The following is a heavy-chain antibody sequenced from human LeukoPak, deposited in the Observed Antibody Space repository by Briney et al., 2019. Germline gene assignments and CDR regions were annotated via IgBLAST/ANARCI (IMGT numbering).Heavy chain of an antibody. D-gene: IGHD3-10*01. J-gene: IGHJ3*02. CDR2: MNPNSGNT. CDR3: ARLGELLWFGELLLEHAFDI. V-gene: IGHV1-8*01. CDR1: GYTFTSYD. Sequence: ASVKVSCKASGYTFTSYDINWVRQATGQGLEWMGWMNPNSGNTGYAQKFQGRVTMTRNTSISTAYMELSSLRSEDTAVYYCARLGELLWFGELLLEHAFDIWGQGTMVTVSS.